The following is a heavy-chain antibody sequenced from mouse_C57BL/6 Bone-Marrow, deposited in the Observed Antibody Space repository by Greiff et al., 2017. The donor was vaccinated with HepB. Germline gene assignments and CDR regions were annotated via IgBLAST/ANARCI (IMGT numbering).Heavy chain of an antibody. CDR1: GFSLTSYG. V-gene: IGHV2-5*01. CDR2: IWRGGST. J-gene: IGHJ4*01. Sequence: VQGVESGPGLVQPSQRLSITCTVSGFSLTSYGVHWVRQSPGKGLEWLGVIWRGGSTDYNAAFMSRLSITKDNSKSQVFFKMNSLQADDTAIYYCAKSFHTYYAMDYWGQGTSVTVSS. CDR3: AKSFHTYYAMDY.